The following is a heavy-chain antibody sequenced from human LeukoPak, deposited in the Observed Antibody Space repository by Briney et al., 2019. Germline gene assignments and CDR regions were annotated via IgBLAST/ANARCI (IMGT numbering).Heavy chain of an antibody. Sequence: PSETLSLTCTVSGGSISSGGYYWSWIRQHPGKGLEWIGYIYYSGSTYYNPSLKSRVTISVDTSKNQFSLKLSSVTAADTAVYYCARDGTYYDYVWGSYRHNWFDPWGQGTLVTVSS. V-gene: IGHV4-31*03. D-gene: IGHD3-16*02. CDR2: IYYSGST. J-gene: IGHJ5*02. CDR3: ARDGTYYDYVWGSYRHNWFDP. CDR1: GGSISSGGYY.